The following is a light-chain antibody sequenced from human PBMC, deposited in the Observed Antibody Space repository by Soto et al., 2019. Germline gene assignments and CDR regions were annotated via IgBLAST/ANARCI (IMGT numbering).Light chain of an antibody. CDR3: MQHLQTPWT. J-gene: IGKJ1*01. V-gene: IGKV2-28*01. CDR2: LGS. Sequence: DFVMTQSPLSLPVAPGEPASISCRSSQSLLHSNGYNYLDWYLQRPGQSPQLLIYLGSNRASGVPDRFSGSGSGTDFTLKISRVEAEDVGVFYCMQHLQTPWTFGQGTKVDIK. CDR1: QSLLHSNGYNY.